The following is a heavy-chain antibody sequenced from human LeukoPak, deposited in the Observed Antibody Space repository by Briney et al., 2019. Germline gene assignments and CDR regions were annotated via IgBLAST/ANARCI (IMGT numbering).Heavy chain of an antibody. CDR2: IIPILGIA. J-gene: IGHJ3*02. V-gene: IGHV1-69*04. CDR3: ARVAAAGFNAFDI. CDR1: GGTFSSYA. Sequence: ASVKVSCKASGGTFSSYAISWVRQAPGQGLEWMGRIIPILGIANYAQKFQGRVTITADKSTSTAYMELSSLRSEDTAVYYCARVAAAGFNAFDIWGQGTMVTVSS. D-gene: IGHD6-13*01.